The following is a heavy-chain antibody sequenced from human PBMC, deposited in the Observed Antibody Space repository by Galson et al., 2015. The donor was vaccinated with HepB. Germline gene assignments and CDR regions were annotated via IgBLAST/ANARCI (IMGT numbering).Heavy chain of an antibody. J-gene: IGHJ3*01. CDR3: AKDRQRQYRLLSRRPNAFDV. Sequence: LSCAASGFTFSNYAMHWVRQAPGKGLEWVALISYDGSHKYHADSVKGRFTISRDNSKNTLYLQMNSLRAEDTAVYYCAKDRQRQYRLLSRRPNAFDVWGQGTMVTVSS. V-gene: IGHV3-30*18. CDR2: ISYDGSHK. CDR1: GFTFSNYA. D-gene: IGHD2-2*01.